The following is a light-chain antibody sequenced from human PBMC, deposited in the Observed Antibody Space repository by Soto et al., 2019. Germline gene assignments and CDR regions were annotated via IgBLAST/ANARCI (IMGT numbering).Light chain of an antibody. V-gene: IGLV2-14*01. CDR1: SSDVGGYNY. J-gene: IGLJ2*01. CDR2: AVR. Sequence: QSALTQPASVSGSPGQSITISCTGTSSDVGGYNYISWYQQHLGKAPKFIIYAVRNRPSGVSNRFSGSRSGNTASLTISGLQAEDEADYYCSSYTSSSTVIFGGGTNLTVL. CDR3: SSYTSSSTVI.